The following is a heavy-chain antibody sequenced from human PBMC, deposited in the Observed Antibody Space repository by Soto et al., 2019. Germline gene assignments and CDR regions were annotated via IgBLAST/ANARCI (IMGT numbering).Heavy chain of an antibody. Sequence: QVQLVQSGAEVKKPGSSVKVSCKASGGTFSSYAISWVRQAPGQGLEWMGGIIPIFGTANYAQKFQGRVTITAAESRSTAYRKRSSLRSEDTAVYYCARPVPAAGYYYGMDVWGQGPTVPVSS. CDR1: GGTFSSYA. CDR3: ARPVPAAGYYYGMDV. V-gene: IGHV1-69*12. J-gene: IGHJ6*02. D-gene: IGHD2-2*01. CDR2: IIPIFGTA.